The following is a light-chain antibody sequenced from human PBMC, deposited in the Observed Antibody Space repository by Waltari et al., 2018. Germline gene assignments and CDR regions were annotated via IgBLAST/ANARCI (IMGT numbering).Light chain of an antibody. CDR1: QSVSSN. Sequence: EIVMTQSPATLSVSPGERATLSCRASQSVSSNLAWYQQKPGPAPRPLIYGASTRATGIPARFSGSGSGTEFTLTISSLQSEDFAVYYCQQYNNWPLWTFGQGTKVEIK. V-gene: IGKV3-15*01. J-gene: IGKJ1*01. CDR3: QQYNNWPLWT. CDR2: GAS.